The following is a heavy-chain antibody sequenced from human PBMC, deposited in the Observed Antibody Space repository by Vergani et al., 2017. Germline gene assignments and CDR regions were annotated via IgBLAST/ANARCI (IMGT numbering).Heavy chain of an antibody. V-gene: IGHV3-23*01. J-gene: IGHJ6*02. CDR1: GFTFSSYA. Sequence: EVQLLESGGGLVQPGGSLRLSCAASGFTFSSYAMSWVRQAPGKGLEWVSAISGSGGSTYYADSVKGRFTISRDNSKNTLYLQMNSLRAEDTAVYYCAKGLAVEFWSGLHYYYYYGMDVWGQGTTVTVSS. D-gene: IGHD3-3*01. CDR3: AKGLAVEFWSGLHYYYYYGMDV. CDR2: ISGSGGST.